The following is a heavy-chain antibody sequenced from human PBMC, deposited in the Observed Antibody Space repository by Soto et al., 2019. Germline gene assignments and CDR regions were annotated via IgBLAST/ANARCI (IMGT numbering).Heavy chain of an antibody. V-gene: IGHV4-39*01. CDR1: GGSISGSNYL. D-gene: IGHD3-3*01. CDR2: IYYSGST. J-gene: IGHJ3*02. Sequence: QLQLQESGPGLVKPSETLSLTCTVSGGSISGSNYLWGWIRQPPGKGLEWLGSIYYSGSTYYNPSLKSRVAISVDTSKNQFSLRLSSVTAADTAVYYCARPIYDFRHDAVDIWGQGTMATVSS. CDR3: ARPIYDFRHDAVDI.